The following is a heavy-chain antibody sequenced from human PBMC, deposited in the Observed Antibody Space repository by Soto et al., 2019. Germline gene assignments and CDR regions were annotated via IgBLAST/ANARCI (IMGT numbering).Heavy chain of an antibody. CDR2: IYYSGST. J-gene: IGHJ5*02. D-gene: IGHD6-6*01. CDR3: ARGDSSSSGWFDP. Sequence: PSETLSLTCTVSGGSISSYYWSWIRQPPGKGLEWIGYIYYSGSTNYNPSLKSRVTISVDTSKNQFSLKLSSVTAADTAVYYCARGDSSSSGWFDPWGQGTLVTVPS. CDR1: GGSISSYY. V-gene: IGHV4-59*01.